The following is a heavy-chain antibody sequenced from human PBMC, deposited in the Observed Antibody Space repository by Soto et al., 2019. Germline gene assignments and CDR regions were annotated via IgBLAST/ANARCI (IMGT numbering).Heavy chain of an antibody. CDR1: GYTFTSYA. CDR3: ARASLWFGVPLYYYYYGMDC. Sequence: GASVKVSCKASGYTFTSYAMHWVRQAPGQRLEWMGWINAGNGNTKYSQKFQGRVTITRDTSASTAYMELSSLRSEDTAVYYCARASLWFGVPLYYYYYGMDCWGQGTTVTVSS. J-gene: IGHJ6*02. V-gene: IGHV1-3*01. D-gene: IGHD3-10*01. CDR2: INAGNGNT.